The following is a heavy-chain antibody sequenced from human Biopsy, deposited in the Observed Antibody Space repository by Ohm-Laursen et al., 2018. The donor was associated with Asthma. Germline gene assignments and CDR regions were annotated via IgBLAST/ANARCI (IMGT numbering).Heavy chain of an antibody. D-gene: IGHD7-27*01. Sequence: GTLSLTCSLSSGSGGYMRSGNYYWGWIRQPPGKGLEWMGSISYTGSAYHNPSLKSRVTISVDTSKNPFSLKLSSVTAADTAVYYCARHWDWGSFFDYWGQGTPVTVSS. CDR2: ISYTGSA. V-gene: IGHV4-39*01. J-gene: IGHJ4*02. CDR3: ARHWDWGSFFDY. CDR1: SGSGGYMRSGNYY.